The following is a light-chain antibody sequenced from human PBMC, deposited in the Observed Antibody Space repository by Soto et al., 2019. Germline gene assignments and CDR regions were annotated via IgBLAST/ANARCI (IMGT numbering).Light chain of an antibody. Sequence: DIQMTQSPSSLSASVGDRVTITCRASQGISNYLAWYQQKPGKVPKLLIYAASTLQSGVPSRFSGSGSGTDFYLTISRLQPEDVATYYCQKYNSALTLGGGTKVEIK. CDR1: QGISNY. CDR2: AAS. CDR3: QKYNSALT. V-gene: IGKV1-27*01. J-gene: IGKJ4*01.